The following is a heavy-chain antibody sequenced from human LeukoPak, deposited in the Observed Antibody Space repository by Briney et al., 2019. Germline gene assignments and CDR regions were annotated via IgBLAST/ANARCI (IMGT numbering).Heavy chain of an antibody. CDR1: GFTFSSYA. Sequence: GGSLRLSCAASGFTFSSYAMSWVRQAPGKGLEWVSAISGSGGSTYYADSMKGRSTISRDNSKNTLYMQMNSLTAEDTSVSYCANARQNEVGDYWGQGTLLTVSS. V-gene: IGHV3-23*01. D-gene: IGHD2-15*01. J-gene: IGHJ4*02. CDR2: ISGSGGST. CDR3: ANARQNEVGDY.